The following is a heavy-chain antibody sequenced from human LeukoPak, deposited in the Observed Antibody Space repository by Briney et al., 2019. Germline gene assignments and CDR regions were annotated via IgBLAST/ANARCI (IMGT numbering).Heavy chain of an antibody. CDR3: ARDFSSSSTVYYYYYMDV. V-gene: IGHV4-38-2*02. Sequence: SETLSLTCTVSGYSISSGYYWGWIRQPPGKGLEWIGSIYHSGSTYYNPSLKSRVTISVDTSKNQFSLKPSSVTAADTAIYYCARDFSSSSTVYYYYYMDVWGKGTTVTVSS. CDR2: IYHSGST. CDR1: GYSISSGYY. J-gene: IGHJ6*03. D-gene: IGHD6-6*01.